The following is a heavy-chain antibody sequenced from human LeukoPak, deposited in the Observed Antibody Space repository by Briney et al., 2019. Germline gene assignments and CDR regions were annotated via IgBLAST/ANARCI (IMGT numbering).Heavy chain of an antibody. CDR1: GYSISSGYY. V-gene: IGHV4-38-2*02. D-gene: IGHD3-9*01. J-gene: IGHJ4*02. Sequence: SETLSLTCTVSGYSISSGYYWGWIRQPPGQGLEWIGSIYHSGSTNYNPSLKSRVTISVDTSKNQFSLKLSSVTAADTAVYYCARTTKEFDILTGYYFDYWGQGTLVTVSS. CDR3: ARTTKEFDILTGYYFDY. CDR2: IYHSGST.